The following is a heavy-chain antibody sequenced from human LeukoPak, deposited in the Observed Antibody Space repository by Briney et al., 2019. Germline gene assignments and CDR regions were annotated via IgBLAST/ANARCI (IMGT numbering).Heavy chain of an antibody. V-gene: IGHV3-9*01. CDR3: AKDIGDYGDSPDY. J-gene: IGHJ4*02. Sequence: PGGSLRLSCAASGFTFDDYAMHWVRQAPGKGLEWVSGISWNSGSIGYADSVKGRFTISRDNAKNSLYLQMNSLRAEDTALYYCAKDIGDYGDSPDYWGQGTLVTASS. CDR1: GFTFDDYA. CDR2: ISWNSGSI. D-gene: IGHD4-17*01.